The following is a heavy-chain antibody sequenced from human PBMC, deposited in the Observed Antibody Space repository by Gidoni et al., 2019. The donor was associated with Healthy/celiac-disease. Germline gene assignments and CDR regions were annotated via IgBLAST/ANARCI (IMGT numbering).Heavy chain of an antibody. CDR1: GYTFTGYY. V-gene: IGHV1-2*02. CDR2: INPNSGGT. Sequence: QVQLVQSGAAVKKPGASVKVSCKASGYTFTGYYMHWVRQAPGQGLEWMGWINPNSGGTNYAQKFQGRVTMTRDTSISTAYMELSRLRSDDTAVYYCARDPELLWFGESWFDPWGQGTLVTVSS. CDR3: ARDPELLWFGESWFDP. D-gene: IGHD3-10*01. J-gene: IGHJ5*02.